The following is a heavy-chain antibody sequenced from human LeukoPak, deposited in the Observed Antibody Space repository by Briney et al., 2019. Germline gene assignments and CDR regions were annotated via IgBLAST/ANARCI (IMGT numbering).Heavy chain of an antibody. CDR3: ARHGSYSSSPNGMDV. CDR2: IYPGDSDT. V-gene: IGHV5-51*01. CDR1: GYSFTSYW. J-gene: IGHJ6*02. D-gene: IGHD6-6*01. Sequence: GESLKISCKGSGYSFTSYWVGWVRQMPGKGLEWMGIIYPGDSDTRYSPSFQGQVTISADKSISTAYLQWSSLKASDTAMYYCARHGSYSSSPNGMDVWGQGTTVTVSS.